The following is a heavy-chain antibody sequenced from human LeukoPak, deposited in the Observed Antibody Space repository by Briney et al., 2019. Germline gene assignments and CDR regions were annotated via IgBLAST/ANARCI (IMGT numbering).Heavy chain of an antibody. CDR2: VSAGGTNT. Sequence: GGSLRLSCVGSPVTFGTSAMSWVRQAPGKGMEWVSAVSAGGTNTYYADSVEGRFTISRDNSKDTLYLHMDGLRVEDTAQYFCARINCSGGTCYDYFDDWGQGTLVTVSS. J-gene: IGHJ4*02. V-gene: IGHV3-23*01. CDR1: PVTFGTSA. D-gene: IGHD2-15*01. CDR3: ARINCSGGTCYDYFDD.